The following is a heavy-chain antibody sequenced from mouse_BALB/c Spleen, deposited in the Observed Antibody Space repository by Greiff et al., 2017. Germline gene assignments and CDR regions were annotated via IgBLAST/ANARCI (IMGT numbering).Heavy chain of an antibody. CDR1: GFTFSSFG. J-gene: IGHJ2*01. CDR2: ISSGSSTI. Sequence: DVQLVESGGGLVQPGGSRKLSCAASGFTFSSFGMHWVRQAPEKGLEWVAYISSGSSTIYYADTVKGRFTISRDNPKNTLFLQMTSLRSEDTAMYYCARAGYGYGGAYWGQGTTLTVSS. V-gene: IGHV5-17*02. D-gene: IGHD2-2*01. CDR3: ARAGYGYGGAY.